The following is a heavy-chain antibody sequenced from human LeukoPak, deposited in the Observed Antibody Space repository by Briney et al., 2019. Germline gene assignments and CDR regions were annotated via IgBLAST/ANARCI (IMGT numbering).Heavy chain of an antibody. CDR2: ISGSGGST. CDR1: GFTFSSYA. D-gene: IGHD5-18*01. V-gene: IGHV3-23*01. CDR3: ATLPVDTAIGY. J-gene: IGHJ4*02. Sequence: RGGSLRLSCAASGFTFSSYALSWVRQAPGRGLEWVSAISGSGGSTYYADSVKGRFTISRDNSKNTLYLKMNSLRAEDTAVYYCATLPVDTAIGYWGQRTLVSASS.